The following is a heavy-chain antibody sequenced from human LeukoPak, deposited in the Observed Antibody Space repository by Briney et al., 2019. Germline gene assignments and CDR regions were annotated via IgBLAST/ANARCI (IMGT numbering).Heavy chain of an antibody. CDR3: ARDRWSGSYSPFDY. CDR1: GGSISSSSYY. CDR2: IYTSGST. J-gene: IGHJ4*02. V-gene: IGHV4-61*02. D-gene: IGHD1-26*01. Sequence: KPSETLSLTCTVSGGSISSSSYYWSWIRQPAGKGLEWIGRIYTSGSTNYNPSLKSRVTMSVDTSKNQFSLKLSSVTAADTAVYYCARDRWSGSYSPFDYWGQGTLVTVSS.